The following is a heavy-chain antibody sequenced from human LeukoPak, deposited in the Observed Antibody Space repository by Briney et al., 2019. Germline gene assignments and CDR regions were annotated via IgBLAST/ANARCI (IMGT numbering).Heavy chain of an antibody. CDR2: IIPIFGTA. D-gene: IGHD5-18*01. CDR3: ARSIAMVTRSFDI. CDR1: GGTFSSYA. Sequence: GASVKVSCKASGGTFSSYAISWVRQAPGQGLEWMGGIIPIFGTANYAQKFQGRVTITADESTSTAYMELSSLRSEDTAVYYCARSIAMVTRSFDIWGQGTMVTVSS. J-gene: IGHJ3*02. V-gene: IGHV1-69*13.